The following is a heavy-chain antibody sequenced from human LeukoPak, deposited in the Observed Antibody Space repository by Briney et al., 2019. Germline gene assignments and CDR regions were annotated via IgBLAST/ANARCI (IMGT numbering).Heavy chain of an antibody. CDR3: AKNLGVGSNWFDP. V-gene: IGHV3-23*01. D-gene: IGHD3-10*01. CDR2: INANGLST. CDR1: GFTFDDYA. J-gene: IGHJ5*02. Sequence: GGSLRLSCAASGFTFDDYAMHWVRQAPGKGLEWVSTINANGLSTYYADSVKGRFTISRDNSKNTLYLQMNSLRAEDTAVYYCAKNLGVGSNWFDPWGQGTLVTVSS.